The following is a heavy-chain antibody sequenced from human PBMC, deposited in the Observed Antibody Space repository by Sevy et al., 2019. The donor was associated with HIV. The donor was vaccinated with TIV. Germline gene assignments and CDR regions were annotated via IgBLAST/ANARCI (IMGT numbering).Heavy chain of an antibody. D-gene: IGHD1-1*01. Sequence: GGSLRLSCATSGFTFSSYSMHWVRQAPGKGLEWVATISYDGSNKHYADSVKGRFTISRDNFKNSLSLQMNSLRAEDTAMYYWALERLSSDVAEYFQNWGQGTLVTVSS. CDR2: ISYDGSNK. CDR3: ALERLSSDVAEYFQN. CDR1: GFTFSSYS. V-gene: IGHV3-30-3*01. J-gene: IGHJ1*01.